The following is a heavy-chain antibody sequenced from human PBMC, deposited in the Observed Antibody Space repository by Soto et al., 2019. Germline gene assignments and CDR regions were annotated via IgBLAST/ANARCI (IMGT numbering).Heavy chain of an antibody. J-gene: IGHJ4*02. V-gene: IGHV3-23*01. Sequence: GGSLRLSCVASGFTFSDSAMTWVRQAPGKGLEWVSSISRSGARTYNVDSVKGRFKISRDNSKNTVYLEMSILRAEDTAVYYCAKDPILPATSISRPFDYWGQGTLVTVSS. CDR1: GFTFSDSA. CDR3: AKDPILPATSISRPFDY. CDR2: ISRSGART. D-gene: IGHD2-2*01.